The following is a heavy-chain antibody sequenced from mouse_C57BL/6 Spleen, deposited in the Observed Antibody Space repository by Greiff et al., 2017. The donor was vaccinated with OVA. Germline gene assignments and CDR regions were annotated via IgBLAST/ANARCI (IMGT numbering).Heavy chain of an antibody. J-gene: IGHJ4*01. D-gene: IGHD1-1*01. Sequence: QVQLQQPGAELVKPGASVKLSCKASGYTFTSYWMHWVKQRPGRGLGWIGRIDPNSGGTKYNEKFKSKATLTVDKPSSTAYMQLSSLTSEDSAVYYCARSDYYGSRGAMDYWGQGTSVTVSS. CDR3: ARSDYYGSRGAMDY. V-gene: IGHV1-72*01. CDR1: GYTFTSYW. CDR2: IDPNSGGT.